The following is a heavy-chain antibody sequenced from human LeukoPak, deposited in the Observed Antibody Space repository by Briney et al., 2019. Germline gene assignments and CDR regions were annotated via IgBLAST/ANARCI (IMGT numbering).Heavy chain of an antibody. J-gene: IGHJ4*02. V-gene: IGHV3-48*04. CDR1: GFTFSSYS. CDR3: ARGRGYYDSSGYYLFDY. CDR2: ISSSSSTI. D-gene: IGHD3-22*01. Sequence: GGSLRPSCAASGFTFSSYSMNWVRQAPGKGLEWVSYISSSSSTIYYADSVKGRFTVSRDNAKNSLYLQMNSLRAEDTAVYYCARGRGYYDSSGYYLFDYWGQGTLVTVSS.